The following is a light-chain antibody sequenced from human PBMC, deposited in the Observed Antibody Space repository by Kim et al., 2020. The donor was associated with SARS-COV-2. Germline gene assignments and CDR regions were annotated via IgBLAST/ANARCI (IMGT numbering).Light chain of an antibody. CDR3: CSYAGGGTYV. J-gene: IGLJ1*01. Sequence: GPSLTLSCTGPISLIVSYTSVSCSQRLPAKAPNLFVYVNSPRPSGVSDRFYAFRSGHTASLTISGLHTADEADYFCCSYAGGGTYVFVSGTKVTVL. CDR2: VNS. V-gene: IGLV2-23*01. CDR1: ISLIVSYTS.